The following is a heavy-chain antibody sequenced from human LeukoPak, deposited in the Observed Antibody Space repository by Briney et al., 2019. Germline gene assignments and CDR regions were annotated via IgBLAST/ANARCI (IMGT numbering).Heavy chain of an antibody. CDR1: GGSISSYY. Sequence: SETLSLTCTVSGGSISSYYWSWIRQPPGKGLEWIGYIYYSVSTNYNPSLKSRVTISVDTSKNQFSLKLSSVTAADTAVYYCARGTSLVVVTTEDAFDIWGQGTMVTVSS. CDR3: ARGTSLVVVTTEDAFDI. V-gene: IGHV4-59*01. J-gene: IGHJ3*02. D-gene: IGHD2-21*02. CDR2: IYYSVST.